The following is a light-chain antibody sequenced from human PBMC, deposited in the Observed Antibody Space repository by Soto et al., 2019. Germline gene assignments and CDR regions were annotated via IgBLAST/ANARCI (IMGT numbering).Light chain of an antibody. CDR3: QQLNSYPLT. CDR2: AAS. J-gene: IGKJ4*01. Sequence: IQLTQSPSLLSASFGDRVTITCRASQGISSYLAWYQKKPGKAPKLLMYAASTLQSGVPSRFRGSGSGTDFTLTISSLQPEDFETYYCQQLNSYPLTFGGGTKVDNK. V-gene: IGKV1-9*01. CDR1: QGISSY.